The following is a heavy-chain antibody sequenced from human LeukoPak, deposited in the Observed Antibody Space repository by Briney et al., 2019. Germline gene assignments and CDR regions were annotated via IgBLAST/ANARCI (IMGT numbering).Heavy chain of an antibody. Sequence: GGSLRLSCAASGFTFSNYAMSWVRQAPGKGLEWVSAITDSGGSTYYADSVKGRFTISRDNSKNTLYLQMNTLRAEDTAVYYCAKAERYYYDSSSYWGQGTLVPVSS. D-gene: IGHD3-22*01. V-gene: IGHV3-23*01. CDR2: ITDSGGST. CDR1: GFTFSNYA. CDR3: AKAERYYYDSSSY. J-gene: IGHJ4*02.